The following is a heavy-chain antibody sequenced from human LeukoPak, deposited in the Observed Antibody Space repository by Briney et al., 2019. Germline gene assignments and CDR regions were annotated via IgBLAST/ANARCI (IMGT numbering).Heavy chain of an antibody. CDR1: GYTFTSYG. D-gene: IGHD2-2*01. Sequence: ASVTVSCKASGYTFTSYGISWVRQAPGQGLEWMGWISAYNCNTNYAQKLQGRVAMTTDTSTSTAYMELRSLRSDDTAVYYCARAIPELGYCSSTSCKTPMPYYYYGMDVWGQGTTVTVSS. J-gene: IGHJ6*02. CDR2: ISAYNCNT. V-gene: IGHV1-18*01. CDR3: ARAIPELGYCSSTSCKTPMPYYYYGMDV.